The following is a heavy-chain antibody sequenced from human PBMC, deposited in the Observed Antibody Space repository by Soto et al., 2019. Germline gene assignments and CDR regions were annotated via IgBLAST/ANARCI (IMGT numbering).Heavy chain of an antibody. J-gene: IGHJ6*02. V-gene: IGHV3-30*18. CDR1: GFTFSSYG. Sequence: GGSLRLSCAASGFTFSSYGMHWVRQAPGKGLEWVAVISYDGSNKYYADSVKGRFTISRDNSKNTLYLQMNSLRAEDTAVYYCAKDRRDILTGHYAGYYYYGMDVWGQGTTVTVSS. CDR3: AKDRRDILTGHYAGYYYYGMDV. D-gene: IGHD3-9*01. CDR2: ISYDGSNK.